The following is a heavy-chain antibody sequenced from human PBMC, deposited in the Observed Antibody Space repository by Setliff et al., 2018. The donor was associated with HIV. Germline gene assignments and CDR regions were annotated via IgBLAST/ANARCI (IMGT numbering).Heavy chain of an antibody. CDR1: GGSISGFY. V-gene: IGHV3-53*01. Sequence: LSLTCTVSGGSISGFYMSWVRQAPGKGLEWVSLIYVDGSTYYADSVKGRFTISRDSSNNTLYLQLNSLRAEDTAAYFCARDSHCSGPSCYSGGQFFGYWGQGTLVTVSS. J-gene: IGHJ4*02. D-gene: IGHD2-15*01. CDR2: IYVDGST. CDR3: ARDSHCSGPSCYSGGQFFGY.